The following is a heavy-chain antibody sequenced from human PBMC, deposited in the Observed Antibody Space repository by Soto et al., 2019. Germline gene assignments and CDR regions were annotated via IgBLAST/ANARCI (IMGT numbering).Heavy chain of an antibody. Sequence: SETLSLTCSVSGGSMRNVYWSWIRQSPGKGLEWIGFIFHSGNAKYNPSLQSRASMSIDTSKNQFSLSLESVTAADTAVYFCARAHAPTLPFDFWGQGTLVTSPQ. CDR3: ARAHAPTLPFDF. D-gene: IGHD2-15*01. CDR1: GGSMRNVY. V-gene: IGHV4-59*01. CDR2: IFHSGNA. J-gene: IGHJ4*02.